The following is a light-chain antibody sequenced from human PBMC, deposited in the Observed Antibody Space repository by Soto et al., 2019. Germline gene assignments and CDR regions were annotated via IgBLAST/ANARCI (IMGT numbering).Light chain of an antibody. V-gene: IGKV3-15*01. CDR1: QSVSSH. CDR3: QQYNNWPGWT. CDR2: GAS. J-gene: IGKJ1*01. Sequence: IVVTQSPSTLSLSPGERATLSCRTIQSVSSHVAWYQQKPGQAPRLLIHGASTRATAIPARFSGSGSGTEFTLTIISLQSEDLAVYHCQQYNNWPGWTFGQGTKVDIK.